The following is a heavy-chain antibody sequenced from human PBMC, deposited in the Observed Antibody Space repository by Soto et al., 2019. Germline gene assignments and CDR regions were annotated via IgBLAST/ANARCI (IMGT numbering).Heavy chain of an antibody. V-gene: IGHV3-21*01. D-gene: IGHD6-13*01. CDR1: GFRSFT. CDR2: ISSNSAYI. J-gene: IGHJ5*02. CDR3: TRDASRDSSARGWFDP. Sequence: GGSLRLSCAASGFRSFTMNWVRQAPGKGLEWVSTISSNSAYIYYTDALRGRFTISRDNAKNSLHLQMNSLRAEDTAVYYCTRDASRDSSARGWFDPWGPGTLVTVSS.